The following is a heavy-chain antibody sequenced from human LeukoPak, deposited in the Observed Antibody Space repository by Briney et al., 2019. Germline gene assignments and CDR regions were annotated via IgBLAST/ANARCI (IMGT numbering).Heavy chain of an antibody. Sequence: GGSLRLSCAASGFTFSNYVMSWVRQAPGKGLEWVSGISGSGRSTYYADSVKGRFTISRDNSKNTLYLKMNSLRAEDTAVYYCAKDKSSSSGWYYFDYWGQGTLVTVSS. CDR3: AKDKSSSSGWYYFDY. CDR2: ISGSGRST. D-gene: IGHD6-19*01. V-gene: IGHV3-23*01. CDR1: GFTFSNYV. J-gene: IGHJ4*02.